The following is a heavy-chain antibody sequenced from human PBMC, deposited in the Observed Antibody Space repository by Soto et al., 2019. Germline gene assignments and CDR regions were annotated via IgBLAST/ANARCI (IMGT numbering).Heavy chain of an antibody. Sequence: QVQLVESGGGVVQPGRSLRLSCAASGFPFSSYGMHWVREAPGKGLEWVAVISYDGSNKYYADSVKGRFTISRDNSASTLYPQKNSLRPEDTALYYCVGGQYHFSYRGQGTLVTVSP. CDR3: VGGQYHFSY. CDR2: ISYDGSNK. CDR1: GFPFSSYG. J-gene: IGHJ4*02. D-gene: IGHD2-2*01. V-gene: IGHV3-30*03.